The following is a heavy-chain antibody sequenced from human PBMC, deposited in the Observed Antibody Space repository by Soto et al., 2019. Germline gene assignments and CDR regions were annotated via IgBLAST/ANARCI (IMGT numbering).Heavy chain of an antibody. V-gene: IGHV1-2*02. J-gene: IGHJ4*02. CDR3: ARDGISGGFFYLAY. CDR2: MNPRSGGS. D-gene: IGHD2-15*01. CDR1: GYTFTSYY. Sequence: ASVKVSCKASGYTFTSYYMHWLRQAPGQGLEWMGWMNPRSGGSKYAQAFQGRVTITRATSTSTVYMELSSLRSEDTAVYYCARDGISGGFFYLAYWGQGTQVTVSS.